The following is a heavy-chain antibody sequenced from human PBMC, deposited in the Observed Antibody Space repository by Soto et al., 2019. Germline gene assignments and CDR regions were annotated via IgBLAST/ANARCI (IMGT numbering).Heavy chain of an antibody. J-gene: IGHJ4*02. CDR2: IYWDDDK. V-gene: IGHV2-5*02. CDR1: GFSLTSPSVG. CDR3: AHGSGWLSDY. Sequence: QITLKESGPTLVKPTQALTLTCTFSGFSLTSPSVGVNWIRQPPGKALEWLALIYWDDDKQYSPPLKSRLTITKDTSNNQVVLTMTNMDPVDTATYYCAHGSGWLSDYWGKGTLVTVSS. D-gene: IGHD6-19*01.